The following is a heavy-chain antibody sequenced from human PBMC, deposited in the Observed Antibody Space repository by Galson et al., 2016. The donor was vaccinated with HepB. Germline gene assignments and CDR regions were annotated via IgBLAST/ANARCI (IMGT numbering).Heavy chain of an antibody. J-gene: IGHJ6*02. V-gene: IGHV3-64D*09. CDR3: VTQYGVDV. CDR2: ISSDAVTT. Sequence: SLRLSCAASGFTFSSYAMHWVRQAPGKGLESVSAISSDAVTTYYEDSVKGRFTISRENSKNTLYLQMSGLRAEDTAVYYCVTQYGVDVWGQGTTVTVS. CDR1: GFTFSSYA.